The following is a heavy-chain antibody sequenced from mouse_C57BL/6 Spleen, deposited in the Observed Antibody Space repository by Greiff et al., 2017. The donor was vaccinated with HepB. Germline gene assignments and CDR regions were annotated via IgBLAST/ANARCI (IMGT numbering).Heavy chain of an antibody. J-gene: IGHJ2*01. V-gene: IGHV14-4*01. CDR2: IDPENGDT. CDR1: GFNIKDDY. Sequence: VQLKQSGAELVRPGASVKLSCTASGFNIKDDYMHWVKQRPEQGLEWIGWIDPENGDTEYASKFQGKATITADTSSNTAYLQLSSLTSEDTAVYYGTSNNDDGGSYYWGQGTTLTVSS. D-gene: IGHD1-1*02. CDR3: TSNNDDGGSYY.